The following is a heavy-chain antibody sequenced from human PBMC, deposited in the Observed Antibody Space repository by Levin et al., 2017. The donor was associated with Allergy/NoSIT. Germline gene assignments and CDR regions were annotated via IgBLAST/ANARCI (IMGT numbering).Heavy chain of an antibody. CDR3: TRGHCIGETCSLTPFDD. D-gene: IGHD2-15*01. V-gene: IGHV1-69*13. Sequence: AASVKVSCKVSGGTFSYSAISWVRQAPGQGLEWMGGIIPIFGTANYAQKFQGRVSISADESTTTASLEVTSLGSEDTAVYYCTRGHCIGETCSLTPFDDWGQGTLVTVSS. CDR1: GGTFSYSA. CDR2: IIPIFGTA. J-gene: IGHJ4*02.